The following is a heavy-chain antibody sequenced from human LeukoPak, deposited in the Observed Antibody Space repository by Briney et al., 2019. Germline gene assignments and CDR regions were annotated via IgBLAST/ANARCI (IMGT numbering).Heavy chain of an antibody. J-gene: IGHJ4*02. CDR2: LYSDGNT. CDR3: ARGVELLAANTLAY. Sequence: PGGSLRLSCAASGFTVITNDMTWVHQAPGKGLEWVSVLYSDGNTKYADSVQGRFTISRDNSKNTLYLEMNSLSPDDTAVYYCARGVELLAANTLAYWGQGTLVTVSS. D-gene: IGHD1-7*01. V-gene: IGHV3-53*01. CDR1: GFTVITND.